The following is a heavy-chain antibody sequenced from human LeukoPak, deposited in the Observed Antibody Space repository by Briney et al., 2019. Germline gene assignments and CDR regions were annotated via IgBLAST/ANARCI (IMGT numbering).Heavy chain of an antibody. CDR1: GGTFSSSA. J-gene: IGHJ6*02. D-gene: IGHD5-18*01. V-gene: IGHV1-69*04. CDR2: IIPALNTT. CDR3: ARDQGLTAPPPYGLDV. Sequence: SVKVSCKTSGGTFSSSAITWVRQAPGQGLEWMGRIIPALNTTSYAQKFQGRVTITADTSTSTAYMELSSLRSEETAVYYCARDQGLTAPPPYGLDVWGQGTTVTVSS.